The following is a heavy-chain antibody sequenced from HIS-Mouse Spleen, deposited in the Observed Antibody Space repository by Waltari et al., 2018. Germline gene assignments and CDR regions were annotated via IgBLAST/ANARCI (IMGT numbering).Heavy chain of an antibody. V-gene: IGHV3-30-3*01. CDR3: ARRRSYFDY. J-gene: IGHJ4*02. CDR2: ISYDGSNK. Sequence: QVQLVESGGGVVQPGRSRRLSCAASGFTFSSHAMHWVRQAPGKGLGWVAVISYDGSNKYYADSVKGRFTISRDNSKNTLYLQMNSLRAEDTAVYYCARRRSYFDYWGQGTLVTVSS. CDR1: GFTFSSHA.